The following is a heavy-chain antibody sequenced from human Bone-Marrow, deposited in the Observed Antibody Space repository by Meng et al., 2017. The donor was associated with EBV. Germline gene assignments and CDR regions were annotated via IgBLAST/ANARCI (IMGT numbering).Heavy chain of an antibody. CDR3: AKDYYYDSSGYLNY. D-gene: IGHD3-22*01. Sequence: EVQRVESGGVLVQPGGSLRLSCAASGFTFDDYAMHWVRQAPGKGLEWVSLISWDGGSTYYADSVKGRFTISRDNSKNSLYLQMNSLRAEDTALYYCAKDYYYDSSGYLNYWGQGTLVTVSS. J-gene: IGHJ4*02. CDR2: ISWDGGST. CDR1: GFTFDDYA. V-gene: IGHV3-43D*03.